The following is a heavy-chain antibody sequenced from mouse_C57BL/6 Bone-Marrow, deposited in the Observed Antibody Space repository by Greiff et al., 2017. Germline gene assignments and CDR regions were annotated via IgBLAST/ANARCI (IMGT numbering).Heavy chain of an antibody. J-gene: IGHJ2*01. Sequence: EVQLVESGGGLVKPGGSLKLSCAASGFTFSSYAMSWVRQTPEKRLEWVATISDGGSYTYYPDNVKGRFTISRDNAKNNLYLQMSHLKSEDTAMHYCAREGNYSFDYWGQGTTLTVSS. CDR3: AREGNYSFDY. V-gene: IGHV5-4*01. CDR2: ISDGGSYT. CDR1: GFTFSSYA. D-gene: IGHD2-1*01.